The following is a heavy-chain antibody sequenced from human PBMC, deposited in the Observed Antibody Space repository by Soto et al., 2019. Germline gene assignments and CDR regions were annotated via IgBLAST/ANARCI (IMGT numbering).Heavy chain of an antibody. CDR2: ISGSGGAT. CDR3: AKAGYYYDSSGYYPYFDY. D-gene: IGHD3-22*01. CDR1: GFTFSSYA. J-gene: IGHJ4*02. Sequence: VGSLRLSWAASGFTFSSYAMSWVRQAPGKGLEWVSAISGSGGATYYTDSVKGRFTISRDNSKNTLYLQMNSLRAEDTAVYYCAKAGYYYDSSGYYPYFDYWGQGTLVTVSS. V-gene: IGHV3-23*01.